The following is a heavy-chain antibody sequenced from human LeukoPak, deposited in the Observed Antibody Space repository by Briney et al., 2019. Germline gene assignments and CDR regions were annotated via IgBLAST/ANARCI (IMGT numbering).Heavy chain of an antibody. J-gene: IGHJ6*02. Sequence: ASVRVSCKASGYTFTSYAMHWVRQAPGQRLEWMGWINAGNGNTKYSQKFQGRVTITRDTSASTAYMELSSLRSEDTAVYYCARVKVQDHGIYYYGMDVWGQGTTVTVSS. CDR3: ARVKVQDHGIYYYGMDV. V-gene: IGHV1-3*01. CDR1: GYTFTSYA. D-gene: IGHD1-14*01. CDR2: INAGNGNT.